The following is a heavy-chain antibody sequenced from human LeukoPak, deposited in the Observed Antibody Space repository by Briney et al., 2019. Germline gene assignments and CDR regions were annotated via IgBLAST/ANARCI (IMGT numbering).Heavy chain of an antibody. V-gene: IGHV3-30-3*01. Sequence: GGSLRLSCAASGFTFSSYAMHWVRQAPAKGLERVAVISYDGSNKYYADSVKGRFTISRDNSKNTLYLQMNSLRAEDTAVYYCARDSSTYYYDSSGYQFDYWGQGTLVTVSS. CDR1: GFTFSSYA. D-gene: IGHD3-22*01. CDR2: ISYDGSNK. J-gene: IGHJ4*02. CDR3: ARDSSTYYYDSSGYQFDY.